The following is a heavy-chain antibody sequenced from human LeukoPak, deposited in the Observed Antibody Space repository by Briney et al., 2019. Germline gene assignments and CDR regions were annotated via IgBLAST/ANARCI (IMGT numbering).Heavy chain of an antibody. D-gene: IGHD1-26*01. V-gene: IGHV1-46*01. J-gene: IGHJ4*02. CDR3: ARDTEWALDY. Sequence: ASVKVSCKASGYTFSSHKMHWVRQAPGQGLEWMGIISLSSGSRIYAQRFQGRVTLTSDTSTSTFYMELSSLRSEDTAVYQCARDTEWALDYWGQGTLVTVSS. CDR1: GYTFSSHK. CDR2: ISLSSGSR.